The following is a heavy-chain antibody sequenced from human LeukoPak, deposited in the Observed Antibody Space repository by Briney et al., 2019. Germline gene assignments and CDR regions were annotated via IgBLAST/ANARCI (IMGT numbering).Heavy chain of an antibody. CDR3: AKDHGTGFSFDY. Sequence: GGSLRLSCAASGFTFSSYGMHWVRQAPGKGLEWVAFIRYDGSNKYYADSVKGRFTISRDNSKNTLYRQMNSLRAEDTAVYYCAKDHGTGFSFDYWGQGTLVTVSS. D-gene: IGHD3-10*01. CDR1: GFTFSSYG. J-gene: IGHJ4*02. CDR2: IRYDGSNK. V-gene: IGHV3-30*02.